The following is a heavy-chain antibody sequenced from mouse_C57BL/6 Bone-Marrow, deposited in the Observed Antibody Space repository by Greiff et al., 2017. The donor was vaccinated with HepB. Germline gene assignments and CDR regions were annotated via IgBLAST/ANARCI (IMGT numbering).Heavy chain of an antibody. J-gene: IGHJ4*01. CDR2: ISYSGST. CDR3: ARDGEFYAMDY. CDR1: GYSITSGYD. V-gene: IGHV3-1*01. Sequence: EVMLVESGPGMVKPSQSLSLTCTVTGYSITSGYDWHWIRHFPGNKLEWMGYISYSGSTNYNPSLKSRISITHDTSKNHFFLKLNSVTTEDTATYYCARDGEFYAMDYWGQGTSVTVSS.